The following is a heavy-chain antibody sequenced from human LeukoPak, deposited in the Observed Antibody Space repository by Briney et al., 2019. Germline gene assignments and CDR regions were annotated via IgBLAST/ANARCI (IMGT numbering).Heavy chain of an antibody. CDR3: ARERLATRRAFDI. V-gene: IGHV3-53*04. D-gene: IGHD5-12*01. CDR2: IYSGGDT. J-gene: IGHJ3*02. Sequence: PGGSLRLSCAASGFIVRNNYMSWVRQAPGKGLEWVSVIYSGGDTYYADSVRGRFTISRHISKNTLYLQMSSLRPDDTAVYYCARERLATRRAFDIWGQGTMVTVSS. CDR1: GFIVRNNY.